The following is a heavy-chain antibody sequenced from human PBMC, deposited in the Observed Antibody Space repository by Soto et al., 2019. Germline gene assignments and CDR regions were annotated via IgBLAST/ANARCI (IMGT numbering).Heavy chain of an antibody. V-gene: IGHV3-43*01. Sequence: GGSLRLSCAASGFTFHDHPMHWVRQAPGKGLEWVSLIDWDGGSTYYTDSVKGRFTISRDNSKNSLYLQMNSLRNEDTALYYCAKDQGTTGTTNGLDYWGQGTLVTVSS. D-gene: IGHD1-1*01. CDR3: AKDQGTTGTTNGLDY. CDR2: IDWDGGST. J-gene: IGHJ4*02. CDR1: GFTFHDHP.